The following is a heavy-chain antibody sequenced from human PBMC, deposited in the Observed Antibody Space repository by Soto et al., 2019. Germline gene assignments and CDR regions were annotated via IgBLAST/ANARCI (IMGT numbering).Heavy chain of an antibody. CDR3: ARHGITGTWVYYYGMDV. V-gene: IGHV1-69*12. Sequence: QVQLVQSGAEVKKPGSSVKVSCKASGGTFSSYAISWVRQAPGQGLEWMGGIIPIFGTANYAQKFQGRVTITADESTSTAYMELSSLRSEDTAVYSCARHGITGTWVYYYGMDVWGQGTTVTVSS. CDR2: IIPIFGTA. J-gene: IGHJ6*02. CDR1: GGTFSSYA. D-gene: IGHD1-7*01.